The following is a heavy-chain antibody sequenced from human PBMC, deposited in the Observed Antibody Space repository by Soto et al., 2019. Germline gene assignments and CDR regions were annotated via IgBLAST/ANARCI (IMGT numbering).Heavy chain of an antibody. J-gene: IGHJ3*02. CDR1: GFTFSFYG. V-gene: IGHV3-30*18. CDR2: ISYDGSNK. D-gene: IGHD7-27*01. CDR3: AKDLGHGGRGAFDI. Sequence: QVQLVESGGGVVQPGRSLRLSCAASGFTFSFYGMHWVRQAPGKGLEWVAVISYDGSNKYYADSVKGRFTISRDNSKNTLYLQMNSLRAEDTAVYCCAKDLGHGGRGAFDIWGQGTMVTVSS.